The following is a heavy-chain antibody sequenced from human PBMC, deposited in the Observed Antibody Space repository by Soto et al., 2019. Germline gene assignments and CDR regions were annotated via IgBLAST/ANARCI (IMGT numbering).Heavy chain of an antibody. Sequence: QVQLVESGGGVVQPGRSLRLSCAASGFTFSSYGMHWVRQAPGKGLEWVAVISYDGSNKYYADSVKGRFTISRDNSKSTLYLQMNSLRAEDTAVYYCAKDSLYYYGMDVWGQGTTVTVSS. CDR1: GFTFSSYG. V-gene: IGHV3-30*18. J-gene: IGHJ6*02. CDR3: AKDSLYYYGMDV. CDR2: ISYDGSNK.